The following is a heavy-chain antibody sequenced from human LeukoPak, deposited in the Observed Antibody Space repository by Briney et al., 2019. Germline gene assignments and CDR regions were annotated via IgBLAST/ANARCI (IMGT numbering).Heavy chain of an antibody. Sequence: SLRLSCAASGFTFGSYGMHWVRQAPGKGLEWVAVISYDGSNKYYADPVKGRFTISRDNSKNTLYLQMNSLRAEDTAVYYCAKDATWDIVVVVAEEGYYFDYWGQGTLVTVSS. D-gene: IGHD2-15*01. J-gene: IGHJ4*02. CDR3: AKDATWDIVVVVAEEGYYFDY. CDR2: ISYDGSNK. CDR1: GFTFGSYG. V-gene: IGHV3-30*18.